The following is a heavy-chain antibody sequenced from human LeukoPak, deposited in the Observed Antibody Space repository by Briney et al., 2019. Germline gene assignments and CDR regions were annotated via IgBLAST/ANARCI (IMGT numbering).Heavy chain of an antibody. D-gene: IGHD3-3*01. Sequence: SETLSLTCAVYGGSFSGYYWSWIRQPPGKGLEWIGEINHSGSTNYNPSLKSRVTISVDTSKNQISLKLGSVTAADTAVYYCARGSRFLERTPFDYWGQGTLVTVSS. V-gene: IGHV4-34*01. J-gene: IGHJ4*02. CDR2: INHSGST. CDR3: ARGSRFLERTPFDY. CDR1: GGSFSGYY.